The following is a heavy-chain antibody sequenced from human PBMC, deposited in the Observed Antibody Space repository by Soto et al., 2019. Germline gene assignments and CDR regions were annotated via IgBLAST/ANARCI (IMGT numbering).Heavy chain of an antibody. CDR2: ISSSTGYI. D-gene: IGHD1-26*01. J-gene: IGHJ4*02. Sequence: EVPLVESGGGLVKPGGSLRLSCAASGFTFSSYSMNWVRQAPGKGLEWVSSISSSTGYIDYADSVKGRFTISRDNAKNSLYLQMNSLRAEDTAVYYCARMRGSYDFDYWGQGTRVTVSS. CDR1: GFTFSSYS. V-gene: IGHV3-21*01. CDR3: ARMRGSYDFDY.